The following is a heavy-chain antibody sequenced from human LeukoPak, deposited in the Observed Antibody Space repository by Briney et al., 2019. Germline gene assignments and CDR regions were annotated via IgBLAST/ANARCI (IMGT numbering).Heavy chain of an antibody. CDR2: ISGSGDST. D-gene: IGHD5-12*01. Sequence: GGSLRLSCAASGFTFSSYAMSWVRQAPGKGLEWVSSISGSGDSTYYADSVKGRSTISRDNSKNTLYLKMNSLRAEDTAGYYCAKGRQGYSGYDYSLGYWGQGTLVTVSS. CDR3: AKGRQGYSGYDYSLGY. V-gene: IGHV3-23*01. J-gene: IGHJ4*02. CDR1: GFTFSSYA.